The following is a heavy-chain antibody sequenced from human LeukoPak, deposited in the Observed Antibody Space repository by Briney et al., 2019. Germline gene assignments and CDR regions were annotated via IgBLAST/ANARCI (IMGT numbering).Heavy chain of an antibody. V-gene: IGHV1-69*13. CDR1: GGTFSSYA. CDR2: IIPIFGTA. D-gene: IGHD5-18*01. J-gene: IGHJ4*02. Sequence: LVKVSCKASGGTFSSYAISWVRQAPGQGLEWMGGIIPIFGTANYAQKFQGRVTITADESTSTAYMELSSLRSEDTAVYYCARDRVGYSYVPGYWGQGTLVTVSS. CDR3: ARDRVGYSYVPGY.